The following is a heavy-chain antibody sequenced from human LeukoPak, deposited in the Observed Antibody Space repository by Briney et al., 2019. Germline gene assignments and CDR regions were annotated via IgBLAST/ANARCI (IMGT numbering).Heavy chain of an antibody. CDR2: IIPILGIA. Sequence: ASVKVSCKASGGTFSSYAISWVRQAPGQGLEWMGRIIPILGIANYAQKFQGRVTITADKSTSTAYMELSGLRSEDTAVYYCARAPPTYYYGSGSYYSANWFDPWGQGTLVTVSS. CDR3: ARAPPTYYYGSGSYYSANWFDP. CDR1: GGTFSSYA. J-gene: IGHJ5*02. V-gene: IGHV1-69*04. D-gene: IGHD3-10*01.